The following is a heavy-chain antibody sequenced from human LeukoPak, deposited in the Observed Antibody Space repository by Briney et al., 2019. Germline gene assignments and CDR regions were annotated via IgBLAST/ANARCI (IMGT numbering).Heavy chain of an antibody. J-gene: IGHJ4*02. CDR2: IYYSGTT. Sequence: KTSETLSLTCTVSGGSVSSGTYYWSWIRQPPGKGLEWIGYIYYSGTTNYNPSLKSRVTISVDTSKNQFSLKLSSVTAADTAVYYCARDRVRGNSNPFFDYWGQGTLVTLSS. V-gene: IGHV4-61*01. CDR3: ARDRVRGNSNPFFDY. D-gene: IGHD4-11*01. CDR1: GGSVSSGTYY.